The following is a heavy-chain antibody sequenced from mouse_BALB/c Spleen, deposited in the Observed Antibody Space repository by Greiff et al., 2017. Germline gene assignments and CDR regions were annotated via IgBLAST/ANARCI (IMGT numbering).Heavy chain of an antibody. D-gene: IGHD2-10*01. V-gene: IGHV3-2*02. CDR2: ISYSGST. CDR3: AREGAYYGNLDV. Sequence: EVKLVESGPGLVKPSQSLSLTCTVTGYSITSDYAWNWIRQFPGNKLEWMGYISYSGSTSYNPSLKSRISITRDTSKNQFFLQLNSVTTEDTATYYCAREGAYYGNLDVWGAGTTVTVSS. J-gene: IGHJ1*01. CDR1: GYSITSDYA.